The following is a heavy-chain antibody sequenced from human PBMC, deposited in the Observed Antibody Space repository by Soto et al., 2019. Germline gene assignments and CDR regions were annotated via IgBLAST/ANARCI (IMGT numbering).Heavy chain of an antibody. J-gene: IGHJ3*02. CDR1: GFTFSTYS. CDR3: ARVKAQILSSGWYGGDDI. CDR2: IRDSGHST. Sequence: EVQLLESGGGLVQPGGSLRLSCAASGFTFSTYSMTWVRQAPGKGLEWVSTIRDSGHSTHYADSVRGRFAISRDNSKNTLFLLMNSPRAEDTAVYYCARVKAQILSSGWYGGDDIWGQGTMVTVSS. D-gene: IGHD6-13*01. V-gene: IGHV3-23*01.